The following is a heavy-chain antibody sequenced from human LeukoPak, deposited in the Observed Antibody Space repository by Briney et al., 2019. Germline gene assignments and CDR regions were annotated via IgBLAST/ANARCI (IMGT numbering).Heavy chain of an antibody. V-gene: IGHV1-46*01. CDR1: GYTFTSYY. CDR2: INPSGGST. D-gene: IGHD3-22*01. J-gene: IGHJ4*02. Sequence: ASVKVSCKASGYTFTSYYMHWVRQAPGQGLEWMGIINPSGGSTSYAQKFQGRVTMTRDTSTSTAYMELRSLRSDDTALYYCARGGRDYYDSSGYYRDDYWGQGTLVTVSS. CDR3: ARGGRDYYDSSGYYRDDY.